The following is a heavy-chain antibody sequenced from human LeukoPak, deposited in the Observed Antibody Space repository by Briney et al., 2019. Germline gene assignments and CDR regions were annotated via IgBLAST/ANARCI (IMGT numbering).Heavy chain of an antibody. J-gene: IGHJ4*02. D-gene: IGHD3-22*01. CDR3: ASGIARSDYDSSGFKFDY. V-gene: IGHV4-31*03. CDR2: GYYSGST. CDR1: GGSISSGGYY. Sequence: SETLSLTCTVSGGSISSGGYYWSWIRQHPGKGLEWIGYGYYSGSTYYNPSLKSRVTISVDTSKNQFSLKLSSVTAADTAVYYCASGIARSDYDSSGFKFDYWGQGTLVTVSS.